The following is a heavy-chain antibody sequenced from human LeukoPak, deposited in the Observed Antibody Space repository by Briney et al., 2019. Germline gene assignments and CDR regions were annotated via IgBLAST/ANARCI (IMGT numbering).Heavy chain of an antibody. D-gene: IGHD1-26*01. CDR3: ARDHRPSSGSYDDWYFDL. J-gene: IGHJ2*01. V-gene: IGHV3-21*01. CDR1: GFTFSSYT. Sequence: GGSLRLSCAASGFTFSSYTMNWVRQAPGKGLEWVSSISSSSTYIYYADSLKGRFTISRDNAKNSLYLQMNSLRAEDTAVYYCARDHRPSSGSYDDWYFDLWGRGTLVTVSS. CDR2: ISSSSTYI.